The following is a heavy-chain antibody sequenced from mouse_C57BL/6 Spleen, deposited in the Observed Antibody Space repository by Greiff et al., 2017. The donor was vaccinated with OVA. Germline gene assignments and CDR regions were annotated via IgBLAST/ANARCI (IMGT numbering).Heavy chain of an antibody. CDR2: ISSGGSYT. D-gene: IGHD1-1*01. CDR1: GFTFSSYG. Sequence: EVQVVESGGDLVKPGGSLKLSCAASGFTFSSYGMSWVRQTPDKRLEWVATISSGGSYTYYPDSVKGRFTISRDNAKNTLYLQMSSLKSEDTAMYYCARQRYYGPYFDYWGQGTTLTVSS. J-gene: IGHJ2*01. CDR3: ARQRYYGPYFDY. V-gene: IGHV5-6*01.